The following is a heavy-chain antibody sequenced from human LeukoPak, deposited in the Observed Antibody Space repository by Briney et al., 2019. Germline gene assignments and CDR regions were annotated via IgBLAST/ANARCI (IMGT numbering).Heavy chain of an antibody. D-gene: IGHD2-21*02. CDR2: IYSGGST. J-gene: IGHJ3*02. CDR3: ARGVVTAHDAFDI. Sequence: GGSLSLSCAASEFTFSKFPMGWVRQAPGKGLEWVSVIYSGGSTYYADSVKGRFTISRDNSKNTLYLQMNSLRAEDTAVYYCARGVVTAHDAFDIWGQGTMVTVSS. CDR1: EFTFSKFP. V-gene: IGHV3-53*01.